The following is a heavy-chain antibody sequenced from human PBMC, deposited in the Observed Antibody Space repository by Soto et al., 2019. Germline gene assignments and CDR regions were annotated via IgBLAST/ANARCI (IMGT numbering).Heavy chain of an antibody. V-gene: IGHV3-30*18. D-gene: IGHD6-19*01. CDR1: GFTFSIYA. J-gene: IGHJ4*02. Sequence: QVQLVESGGGVVQPGRSLRVSCAASGFTFSIYAMHWVRQAPGTGLEWVAVISYDGTKTYYADSVKGRFTISRDNSKNTVYLQMNGLRDEDTAGYYCANDRCPRSQWLIGPFDYWGEGTLVTVSP. CDR3: ANDRCPRSQWLIGPFDY. CDR2: ISYDGTKT.